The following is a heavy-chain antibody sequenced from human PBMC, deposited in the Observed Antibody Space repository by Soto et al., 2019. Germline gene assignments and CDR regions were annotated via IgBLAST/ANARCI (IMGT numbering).Heavy chain of an antibody. D-gene: IGHD4-17*01. CDR3: AKTDFGDYYYYMDV. CDR2: ISGGGGTK. CDR1: GLTFSSYA. J-gene: IGHJ6*03. Sequence: EVQLLESGGGLVQPGGSLRLSCAASGLTFSSYAMTWVRQAPGKGLEWVSGISGGGGTKYDADSVKGRFTISRDNSKNTLFLQMNSLRAEDTAVYYCAKTDFGDYYYYMDVWGKGATVTVSS. V-gene: IGHV3-23*01.